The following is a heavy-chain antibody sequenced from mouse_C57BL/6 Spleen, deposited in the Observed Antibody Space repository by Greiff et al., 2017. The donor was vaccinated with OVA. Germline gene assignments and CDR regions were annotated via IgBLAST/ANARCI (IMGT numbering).Heavy chain of an antibody. V-gene: IGHV1-18*01. CDR3: ARDGEGWFSD. CDR1: GYTFTDYN. CDR2: INPNNGGT. J-gene: IGHJ3*01. D-gene: IGHD1-2*01. Sequence: VQLQQPGPELVKPGASVKIPCKASGYTFTDYNMHWVKQSPGQSLEWIGDINPNNGGTIYNQKFKGKATLTVDKSSSTAYMELRSLTAEDGEVCYCARDGEGWFSDWGKGTLVTVSA.